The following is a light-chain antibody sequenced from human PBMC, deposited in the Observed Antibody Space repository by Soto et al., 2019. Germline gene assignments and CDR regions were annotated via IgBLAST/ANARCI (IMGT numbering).Light chain of an antibody. CDR3: QQYNVGGA. J-gene: IGKJ1*01. Sequence: EIVLTQSPATLSLSPVERATLSCRASQSVSSYLAWYQQKPGQAPRLLIYDASNRATGIPARFSGSGSGTEFTLTISSLQSEDFAVYYCQQYNVGGAFGQGTKVDIK. CDR2: DAS. V-gene: IGKV3-11*01. CDR1: QSVSSY.